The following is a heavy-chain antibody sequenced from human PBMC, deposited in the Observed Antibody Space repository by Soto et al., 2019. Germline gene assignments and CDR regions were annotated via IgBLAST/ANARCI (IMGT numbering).Heavy chain of an antibody. D-gene: IGHD3-22*01. Sequence: GASVKLSCKTSGDTFTNYYIHWVRQAPGQGLEWMGIINPGGGYTNSAQKFQGRVTMTRDTSTSTVYMDLSSLRSEDTALYYCARGAYNSSGYIPDYWGQGTLVTVSS. CDR1: GDTFTNYY. CDR2: INPGGGYT. V-gene: IGHV1-46*01. J-gene: IGHJ4*02. CDR3: ARGAYNSSGYIPDY.